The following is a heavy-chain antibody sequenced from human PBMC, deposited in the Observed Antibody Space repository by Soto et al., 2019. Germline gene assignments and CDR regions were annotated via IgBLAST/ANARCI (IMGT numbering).Heavy chain of an antibody. CDR3: ARGNHRWLQLWYFDL. D-gene: IGHD5-12*01. CDR2: IIPIFGTA. V-gene: IGHV1-69*13. Sequence: SVKVSCKASGGTFSIYAISWVRQDPGQGLEWMGGIIPIFGTANYAQKFQGRVTVTADESTSTAYMELSSLRSEDTAVYYCARGNHRWLQLWYFDLWGRGTLVTVSS. J-gene: IGHJ2*01. CDR1: GGTFSIYA.